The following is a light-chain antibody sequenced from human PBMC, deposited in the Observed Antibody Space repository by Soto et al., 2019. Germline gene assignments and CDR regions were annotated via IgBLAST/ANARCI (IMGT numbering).Light chain of an antibody. V-gene: IGLV2-14*01. Sequence: QSALTQPASVSGSPGQSITISCTGTSSDVGGYNYVSWYQQHPGKAPKLMIYDVGNRPSGVSNRFSCSKSGNTASLTISGLQAEDEADYYCSSYTSSLYVFGTGTKLTVL. J-gene: IGLJ1*01. CDR2: DVG. CDR1: SSDVGGYNY. CDR3: SSYTSSLYV.